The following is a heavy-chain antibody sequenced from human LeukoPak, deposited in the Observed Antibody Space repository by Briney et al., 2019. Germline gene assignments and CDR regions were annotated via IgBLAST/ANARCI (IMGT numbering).Heavy chain of an antibody. CDR2: IRQDGSQK. D-gene: IGHD3-22*01. CDR1: GFTFSSYW. Sequence: QTGGSLRLSCAASGFTFSSYWMSWVRQAPGKGLEWVATIRQDGSQKYYVDSVKGRFTISRDNAKNSLYLQMNSLRAEDTAVYYCARDLGQYYDTSDNWFDPWGQGTLVTVSS. J-gene: IGHJ5*02. V-gene: IGHV3-7*01. CDR3: ARDLGQYYDTSDNWFDP.